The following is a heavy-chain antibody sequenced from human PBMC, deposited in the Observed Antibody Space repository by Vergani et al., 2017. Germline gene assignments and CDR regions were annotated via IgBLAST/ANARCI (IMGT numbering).Heavy chain of an antibody. CDR1: GFTFSNAW. J-gene: IGHJ4*02. D-gene: IGHD4-17*01. Sequence: EVQLVESGGGLVKPGGSLRLSCAVSGFTFSNAWMSWVRQAPGKGLEWVGRIKSKTDGGTTDYAAPVKGRFTISRDDSKNTLYLQMNSLKTEDTAVYYCTTGAKIYGDSVSYWGQGTLVTVSS. CDR2: IKSKTDGGTT. CDR3: TTGAKIYGDSVSY. V-gene: IGHV3-15*01.